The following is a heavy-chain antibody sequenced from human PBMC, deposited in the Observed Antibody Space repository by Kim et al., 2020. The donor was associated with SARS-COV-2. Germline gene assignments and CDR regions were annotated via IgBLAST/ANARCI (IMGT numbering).Heavy chain of an antibody. CDR3: AKDTPYCGGDCYPALDY. D-gene: IGHD2-21*02. CDR1: GFTFSSYG. CDR2: ISYDGSNK. V-gene: IGHV3-30*18. Sequence: GGSLRLSCAASGFTFSSYGMHWVRQAPGKGLEWVAVISYDGSNKYYADSVKGRFTISRDNSKNTLYLQMNSLRAEDTAVYYCAKDTPYCGGDCYPALDYWGQGTLVTVSS. J-gene: IGHJ4*02.